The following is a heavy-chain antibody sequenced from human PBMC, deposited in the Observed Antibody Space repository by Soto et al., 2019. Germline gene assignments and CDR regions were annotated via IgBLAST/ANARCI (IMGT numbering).Heavy chain of an antibody. Sequence: QVQLVQSGAEVKKPGSSVKVSCKASGGIFSTYAISWLRQAPGQGLEWMGGIIPLFGTPNYAQRFQGRVTITADESTSKAYMELSRLRSEDTAVYYCARDRDDYGSGNYYNRIDFWGHGTLVTVSS. V-gene: IGHV1-69*01. CDR3: ARDRDDYGSGNYYNRIDF. CDR1: GGIFSTYA. CDR2: IIPLFGTP. J-gene: IGHJ4*01. D-gene: IGHD3-10*01.